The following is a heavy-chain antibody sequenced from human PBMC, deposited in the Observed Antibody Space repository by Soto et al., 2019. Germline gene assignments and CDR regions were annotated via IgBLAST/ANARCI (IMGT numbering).Heavy chain of an antibody. CDR1: GFTFSSHA. Sequence: GGSLRLSCAASGFTFSSHAMGWLRQAPGTEPEWVAFVDSSGADTSYADSVKGRFTISRDNSGNSLYLHMNSLRAEDSGRYFCAKEIFAAAYAATSAFDLWGQGTLVTVSS. CDR2: VDSSGADT. V-gene: IGHV3-23*01. J-gene: IGHJ4*02. D-gene: IGHD2-8*01. CDR3: AKEIFAAAYAATSAFDL.